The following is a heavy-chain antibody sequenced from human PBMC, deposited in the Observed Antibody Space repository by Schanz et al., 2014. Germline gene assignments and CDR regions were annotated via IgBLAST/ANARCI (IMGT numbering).Heavy chain of an antibody. V-gene: IGHV1-69*09. CDR1: GYTFTGHR. Sequence: QVLLVQSGAEVKKPGASVKVSCKASGYTFTGHRMHWVRQAPGQGPQWMGRISPLLGVANYAQEFQGRLTITADTSTSTAYMELSSLRSEDTAVYYCATCSGGTCHAKPVLDNWGQGTLVTVSS. CDR3: ATCSGGTCHAKPVLDN. D-gene: IGHD2-15*01. J-gene: IGHJ4*02. CDR2: ISPLLGVA.